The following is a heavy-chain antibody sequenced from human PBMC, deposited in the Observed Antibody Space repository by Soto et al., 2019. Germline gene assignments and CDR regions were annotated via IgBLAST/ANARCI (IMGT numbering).Heavy chain of an antibody. D-gene: IGHD6-19*01. CDR1: GYTFTSYG. CDR2: ISAYNGNT. CDR3: AREEQWLYNLDL. Sequence: QVQLVQSGAEVKKPGASVKVSCKASGYTFTSYGISWVRQAPGQGLEWMGWISAYNGNTNYAQKFQGRVTMTPDTSTSTAYMELRSLTSDDTAVYSCAREEQWLYNLDLWGRGPRVTVSS. V-gene: IGHV1-18*01. J-gene: IGHJ2*01.